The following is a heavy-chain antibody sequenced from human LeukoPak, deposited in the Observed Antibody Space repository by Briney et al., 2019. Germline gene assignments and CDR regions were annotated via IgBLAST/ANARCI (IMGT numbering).Heavy chain of an antibody. CDR2: ISGSGYST. Sequence: PGGSLRLSCAASGFTSCSYAMSWVRHAPGQGLEWVSAISGSGYSTYYADSVKGRFTISRDNSKNTLYLQMNSLRAEDTAVYYCAKEAGYSGYDYPDYWGQGTLVTVSS. D-gene: IGHD5-12*01. J-gene: IGHJ4*02. CDR3: AKEAGYSGYDYPDY. CDR1: GFTSCSYA. V-gene: IGHV3-23*01.